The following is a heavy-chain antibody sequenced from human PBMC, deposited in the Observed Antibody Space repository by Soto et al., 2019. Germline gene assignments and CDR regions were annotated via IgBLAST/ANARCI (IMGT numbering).Heavy chain of an antibody. Sequence: RLSCAASGFTFRNYAMTWARQAPGKGLEWVSSLLRSGSSAYYADSVRGRFTISSDTSANSLYLQMDNLRAEDTAIYYCAKDAISGDGIWLMDSWGQGTVVTGSA. J-gene: IGHJ5*02. V-gene: IGHV3-23*01. CDR3: AKDAISGDGIWLMDS. CDR2: LLRSGSSA. CDR1: GFTFRNYA. D-gene: IGHD4-17*01.